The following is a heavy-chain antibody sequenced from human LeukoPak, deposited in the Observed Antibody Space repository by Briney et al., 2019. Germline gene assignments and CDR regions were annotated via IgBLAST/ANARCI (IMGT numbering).Heavy chain of an antibody. CDR2: XXHSGST. V-gene: IGHV4-34*01. Sequence: SETLSLTCAVYGGSFSGYYWSWIRQPPGKGXXXXXXXXHSGSTNYNPSLKSRVTISVDTSKNQFSLKLSSVTAADTAVYYCARGDIVVVPARKGWFDPWGQGTLVTVSS. J-gene: IGHJ5*02. D-gene: IGHD2-2*01. CDR3: ARGDIVVVPARKGWFDP. CDR1: GGSFSGYY.